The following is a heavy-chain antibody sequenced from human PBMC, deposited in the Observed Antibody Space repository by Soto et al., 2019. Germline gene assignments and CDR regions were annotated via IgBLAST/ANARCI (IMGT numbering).Heavy chain of an antibody. D-gene: IGHD3-16*02. CDR1: GYSFTSYW. CDR3: ARRGLGELSLFGNFDY. Sequence: GESLKISCKGSGYSFTSYWIGWVRQMPGKGLEWMGIIYPGDSDTRYSPSFQGQVTISADKSISTAYLQWSSLKASDTAMYYCARRGLGELSLFGNFDYWGQRTLVTVSS. CDR2: IYPGDSDT. J-gene: IGHJ4*02. V-gene: IGHV5-51*01.